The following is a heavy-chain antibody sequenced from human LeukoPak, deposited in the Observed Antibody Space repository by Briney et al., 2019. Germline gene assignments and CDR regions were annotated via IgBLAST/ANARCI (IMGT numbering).Heavy chain of an antibody. CDR1: AFSVSSNY. D-gene: IGHD5-24*01. V-gene: IGHV3-53*01. CDR3: ASRDGYSLNAFDI. Sequence: GGSLRLSCAASAFSVSSNYMSWVRQAPGKGLEWVSVIYTAGTTYYADSVKGRFTISRDNSKNTLYLQMNSLRAEDTAVYYCASRDGYSLNAFDIWGQGTMVTVSS. J-gene: IGHJ3*02. CDR2: IYTAGTT.